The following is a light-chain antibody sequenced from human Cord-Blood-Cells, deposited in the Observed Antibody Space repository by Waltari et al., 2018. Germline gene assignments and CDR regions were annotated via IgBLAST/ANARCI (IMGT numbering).Light chain of an antibody. CDR2: SNK. CDR3: AAWDDSLNGRV. V-gene: IGLV1-44*01. J-gene: IGLJ3*02. CDR1: SSHIGSNT. Sequence: QSVLTQPPSASGTPGQRVTISCSGSSSHIGSNTVNWYQQLPGTAPKLLIYSNKQRPSGVPDRFSGSKSGTSASLAISGLQSEDEADYYCAAWDDSLNGRVFGGGTKLTVL.